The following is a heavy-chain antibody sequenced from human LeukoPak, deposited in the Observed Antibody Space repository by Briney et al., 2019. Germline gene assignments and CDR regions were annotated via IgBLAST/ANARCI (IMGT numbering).Heavy chain of an antibody. Sequence: GGTLRLSCAASEFTFSTYGMNWVRQAPGKGLEWVSSISASGGSTYYADSVKGRFTISRANSKNMLFLEMNSLRAEDTAVYYCAKSRATSGYYSDYWGQGTLVTVSS. CDR1: EFTFSTYG. V-gene: IGHV3-23*01. D-gene: IGHD3-22*01. CDR2: ISASGGST. CDR3: AKSRATSGYYSDY. J-gene: IGHJ4*02.